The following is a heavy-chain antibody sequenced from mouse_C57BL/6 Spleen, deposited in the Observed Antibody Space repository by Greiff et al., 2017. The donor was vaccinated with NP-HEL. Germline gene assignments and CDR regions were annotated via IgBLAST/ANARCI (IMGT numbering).Heavy chain of an antibody. D-gene: IGHD1-1*01. CDR1: GFTFSDYG. CDR3: SRDYGSSFYWYFDV. J-gene: IGHJ1*03. Sequence: EVKLVESGGGLVKPGGSLKLSCAASGFTFSDYGMHWVRQAPEKGLEWVAYISSGSSTIYYADTVKGRFTISRDNAKTTLFLQMTSLRSEDTAMYYCSRDYGSSFYWYFDVWGTGTTVTVSS. CDR2: ISSGSSTI. V-gene: IGHV5-17*01.